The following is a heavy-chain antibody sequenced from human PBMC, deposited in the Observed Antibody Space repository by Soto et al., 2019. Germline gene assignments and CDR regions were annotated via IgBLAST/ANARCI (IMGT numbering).Heavy chain of an antibody. CDR3: ARDTEDLVTMVRGAIDY. CDR1: GFTFSSYA. Sequence: QVQLVESGGGVVQPGRSLRLSCAASGFTFSSYAMHWVRQAPGKGLEWVAVISYDGSNKYYADSVKGRFTISRDNSKKKMYMKMNSLRAEDTAVYYCARDTEDLVTMVRGAIDYWGQGTLVTVSS. D-gene: IGHD3-10*01. J-gene: IGHJ4*02. V-gene: IGHV3-30-3*01. CDR2: ISYDGSNK.